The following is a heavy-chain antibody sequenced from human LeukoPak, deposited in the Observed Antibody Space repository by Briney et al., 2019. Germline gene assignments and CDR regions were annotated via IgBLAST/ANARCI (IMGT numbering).Heavy chain of an antibody. CDR3: ARWGKMATTEVHER. Sequence: SVKVSCKASGGTFSSYAISWVRQAPGQGLEWMGRIIPIFGTANYAQEFQGRVTITTDESTSTAYMELSSLRSEDTAVYYCARWGKMATTEVHERWGQGTLVTVSS. D-gene: IGHD5-24*01. V-gene: IGHV1-69*05. CDR1: GGTFSSYA. J-gene: IGHJ4*02. CDR2: IIPIFGTA.